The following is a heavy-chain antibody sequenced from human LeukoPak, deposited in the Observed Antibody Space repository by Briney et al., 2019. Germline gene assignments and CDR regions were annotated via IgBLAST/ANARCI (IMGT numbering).Heavy chain of an antibody. D-gene: IGHD5-18*01. V-gene: IGHV3-30-3*01. J-gene: IGHJ4*02. Sequence: GGPLRLSCAASGFTFSSYAMHWVRQAPGKGLEWVAVISYDGSNKYYAESVKGRFTISRDNSKNTLYLQMNSLRAEDTAVYYCARGYSYYYYFDYCGQGTLPTAPS. CDR1: GFTFSSYA. CDR2: ISYDGSNK. CDR3: ARGYSYYYYFDY.